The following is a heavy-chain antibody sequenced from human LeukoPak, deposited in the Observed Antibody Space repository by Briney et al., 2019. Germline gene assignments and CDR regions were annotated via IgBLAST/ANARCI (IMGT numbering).Heavy chain of an antibody. D-gene: IGHD5-12*01. Sequence: PGGSLRLSCAASGFTFSSYAMSWVRQAPGKGLEWVSAISGSGGSTYYADSVKGRFTISRDNSKNTLYLQMNSLRAEDTAVYYCAKGIDPYVVATILHDHWGQGTLVTVSS. CDR1: GFTFSSYA. CDR2: ISGSGGST. V-gene: IGHV3-23*01. CDR3: AKGIDPYVVATILHDH. J-gene: IGHJ4*02.